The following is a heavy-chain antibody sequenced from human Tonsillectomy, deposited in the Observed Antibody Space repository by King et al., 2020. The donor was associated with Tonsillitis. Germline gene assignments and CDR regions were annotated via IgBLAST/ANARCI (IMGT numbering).Heavy chain of an antibody. CDR3: ARHWADYGSGSHYEWNFDP. Sequence: QLQESGPGLVKPSETLSLICTVSGGSISRSSYYWGWIRQPPGKGLEWIGSIYYSGITYYNTPLKSRVTISVDTSKNQFSLKLNSVTAADTAVYYCARHWADYGSGSHYEWNFDPWGQGTLVTVSS. CDR2: IYYSGIT. CDR1: GGSISRSSYY. D-gene: IGHD3-10*01. V-gene: IGHV4-39*01. J-gene: IGHJ5*02.